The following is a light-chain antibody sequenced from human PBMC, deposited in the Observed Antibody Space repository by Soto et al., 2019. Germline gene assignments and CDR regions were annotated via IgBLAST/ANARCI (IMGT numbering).Light chain of an antibody. CDR3: QQSYSTPIT. Sequence: DIQMTQSPSSLSASVGDRVTITCRASQTISNYLNWYQQKPGKAPNLLILAASSLQSGVPSRFSGSGSGTDFTLTISSLQPEDFATYYCQQSYSTPITFGQGTRLEIK. J-gene: IGKJ5*01. CDR1: QTISNY. V-gene: IGKV1-39*01. CDR2: AAS.